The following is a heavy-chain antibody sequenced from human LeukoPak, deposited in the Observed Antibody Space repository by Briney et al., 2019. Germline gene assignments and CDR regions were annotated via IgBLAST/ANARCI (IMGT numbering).Heavy chain of an antibody. CDR3: ARGYYGSGSHCCHMDV. CDR1: VGSFSGYS. D-gene: IGHD3-10*01. V-gene: IGHV4-34*01. CDR2: INHSGST. Sequence: SETLSLSCAVYVGSFSGYSRSWIRQPPGKGLEWIGEINHSGSTNYNSSLNSRVTISVDTSKNQFSLKLSSVTAADTAVYYCARGYYGSGSHCCHMDVWGKGTTITVS. J-gene: IGHJ6*03.